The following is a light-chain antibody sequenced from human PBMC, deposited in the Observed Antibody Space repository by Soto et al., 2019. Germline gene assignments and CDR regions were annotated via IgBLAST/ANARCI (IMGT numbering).Light chain of an antibody. Sequence: NFMLTQPHSVSASPGKTVTMSCTRSSGSIANNYVQWYQQRPGSSPTTVIYEDNQRPSGVPDRFSGSIDSSSHSASLTISGLKTEDEADYYCQSYDNNNHWVFGGGTKVTVL. V-gene: IGLV6-57*01. CDR1: SGSIANNY. CDR3: QSYDNNNHWV. J-gene: IGLJ3*02. CDR2: EDN.